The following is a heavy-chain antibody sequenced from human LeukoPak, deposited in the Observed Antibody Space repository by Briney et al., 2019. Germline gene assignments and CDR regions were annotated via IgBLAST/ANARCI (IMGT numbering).Heavy chain of an antibody. CDR2: IRYDGSNK. V-gene: IGHV3-30*02. Sequence: PGGSLRLSCAASGFTFSSYGMHWVRQAPGKGLEWVAFIRYDGSNKYYADSVKGRFTISRDNSKNTLYLQMNSLRAEDTAVYYCAKDNQEMGKGFDYWGQGTLVTVSS. D-gene: IGHD5-24*01. J-gene: IGHJ4*02. CDR1: GFTFSSYG. CDR3: AKDNQEMGKGFDY.